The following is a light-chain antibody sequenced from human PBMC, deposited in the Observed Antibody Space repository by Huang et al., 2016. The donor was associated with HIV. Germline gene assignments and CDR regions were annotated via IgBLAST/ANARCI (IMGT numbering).Light chain of an antibody. Sequence: DILLTQSPSSLSASVGDRVTITCRASQNINTYLNGYQQKPGKAPNLLIHSASTLQTGVPSRFSGSGSGTDFTLTVNSLQPEDSATYYCQQGYSAWITFGQGTRL. CDR3: QQGYSAWIT. CDR1: QNINTY. CDR2: SAS. V-gene: IGKV1-39*01. J-gene: IGKJ5*01.